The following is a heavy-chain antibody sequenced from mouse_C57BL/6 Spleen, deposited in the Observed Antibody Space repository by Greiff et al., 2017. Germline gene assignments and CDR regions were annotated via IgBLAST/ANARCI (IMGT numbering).Heavy chain of an antibody. Sequence: QVQLQQPGAELVKPGASVKLSCKASGYTFTSYWMHWVKQRPGRGLEWIGRIDPNSGGTKYNEKFKSKATLTVDKPSSPAYMQLSSRTSEDSAVYYGAREEGSTPAAMDYWGQGTSVTVSS. CDR3: AREEGSTPAAMDY. D-gene: IGHD1-1*01. CDR1: GYTFTSYW. CDR2: IDPNSGGT. V-gene: IGHV1-72*01. J-gene: IGHJ4*01.